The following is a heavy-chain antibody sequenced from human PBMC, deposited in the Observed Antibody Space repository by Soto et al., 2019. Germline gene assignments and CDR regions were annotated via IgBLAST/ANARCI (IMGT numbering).Heavy chain of an antibody. Sequence: GGSLRLSCAASGFTFSSYAMNWVRQAPGKGLEWVSAISGSGGSTYYADSVKGRFTISRDNSKNTLYLQMNSLRAEDTAVYYCAKDCDDFWSGYYDYWGQGTLVTVSS. CDR1: GFTFSSYA. CDR2: ISGSGGST. J-gene: IGHJ4*02. V-gene: IGHV3-23*01. CDR3: AKDCDDFWSGYYDY. D-gene: IGHD3-3*01.